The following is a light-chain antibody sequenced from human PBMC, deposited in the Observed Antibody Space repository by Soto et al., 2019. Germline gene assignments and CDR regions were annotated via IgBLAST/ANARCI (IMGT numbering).Light chain of an antibody. CDR1: QSISTY. CDR2: GAS. J-gene: IGKJ5*01. V-gene: IGKV1-39*01. CDR3: QQSYSSPIT. Sequence: IQMHRSPNPLTAAEGDRLTITCWASQSISTYLNWYQQKPGKAPKLLIYGASSLQSGVPSRFSGSVSGTAFTLTISSLQPEDFATYYCQQSYSSPITFGQGTRLEIK.